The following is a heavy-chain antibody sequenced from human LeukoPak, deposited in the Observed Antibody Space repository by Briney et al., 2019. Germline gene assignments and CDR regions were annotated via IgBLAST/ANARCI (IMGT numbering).Heavy chain of an antibody. J-gene: IGHJ4*02. CDR2: INPNSGGT. CDR3: ASPGSSYDVLTGPGYCDY. V-gene: IGHV1-2*02. Sequence: ASVKVSCKASGYTFTGYYMHWVRQAPGQGLEWMGWINPNSGGTHYAQKCQGRVTMTRDTSISTAYMELSSLRSDDTAVYYCASPGSSYDVLTGPGYCDYWGQGTLVTVSS. D-gene: IGHD3-9*01. CDR1: GYTFTGYY.